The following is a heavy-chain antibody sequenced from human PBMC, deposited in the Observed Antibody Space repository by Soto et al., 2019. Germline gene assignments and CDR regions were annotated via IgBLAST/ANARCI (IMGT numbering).Heavy chain of an antibody. CDR1: GLTFSTYG. V-gene: IGHV3-30-3*01. CDR3: ARDQAGNSFDFDH. CDR2: ISTDGSNK. J-gene: IGHJ4*02. D-gene: IGHD5-12*01. Sequence: GGSLRLSCAASGLTFSTYGMFWVRQAPGKGLEWVAVISTDGSNKHYADSVKGRFTISRDNSKNTLYLQMNSLRPEDTAVYYCARDQAGNSFDFDHWGQGTLVTVSS.